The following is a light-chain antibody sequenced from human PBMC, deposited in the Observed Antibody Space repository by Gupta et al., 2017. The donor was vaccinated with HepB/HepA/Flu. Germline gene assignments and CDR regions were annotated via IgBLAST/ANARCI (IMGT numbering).Light chain of an antibody. V-gene: IGKV3-20*01. CDR1: QSINSNY. J-gene: IGKJ2*01. CDR2: DTS. CDR3: QYYGSSPLYA. Sequence: IVLTQFPGTLSLSPGEGATLSCKTSQSINSNYLAWYQQKPGQTPRLVIYDTSSRATGIPDRFSGSGSGTEFTLTIRRFEPEDFAMYYCQYYGSSPLYAFGQGTKLEIK.